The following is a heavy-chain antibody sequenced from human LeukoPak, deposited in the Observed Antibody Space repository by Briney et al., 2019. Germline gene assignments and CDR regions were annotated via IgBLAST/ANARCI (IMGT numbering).Heavy chain of an antibody. V-gene: IGHV3-7*01. CDR2: IKQDGSEK. D-gene: IGHD3-3*01. CDR1: GFFFSSYW. Sequence: GSLRLSCAASGFFFSSYWMSWVRQAPGKGLEWVANIKQDGSEKYYVDSVKGRFTISRDNAKNSLYLQMNSLRAEDTAVYYCTRHVRFEGVDYWGQGTLVTVSS. J-gene: IGHJ4*02. CDR3: TRHVRFEGVDY.